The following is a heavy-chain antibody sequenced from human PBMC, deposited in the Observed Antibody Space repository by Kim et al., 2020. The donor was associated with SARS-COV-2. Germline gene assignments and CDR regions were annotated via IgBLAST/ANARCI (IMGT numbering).Heavy chain of an antibody. D-gene: IGHD2-2*01. CDR2: IGITGGNT. CDR1: GFTFTSYA. J-gene: IGHJ4*02. V-gene: IGHV3-23*01. CDR3: TKRTRGTSAFDY. Sequence: GGSLRLSCEASGFTFTSYAMTWVRQAPGKGLEWVASIGITGGNTYYADSVKGRFTISRDNSRDTLFLHMNSLRAEDTAVYYCTKRTRGTSAFDYWGQGTLVTVSS.